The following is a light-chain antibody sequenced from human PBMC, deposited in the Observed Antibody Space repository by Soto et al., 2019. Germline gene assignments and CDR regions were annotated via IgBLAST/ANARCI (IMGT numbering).Light chain of an antibody. Sequence: IHLTQSQSSLSASLLYIVSITCXSSQGISSYLAWYQQKPGKAPKLLIYAASTLQSGVPSRFSGSGSGTEFTLTISSLQPDDFATYYCQHYNSYSEAFGQGTKVDIK. CDR2: AAS. CDR3: QHYNSYSEA. J-gene: IGKJ1*01. V-gene: IGKV1-9*01. CDR1: QGISSY.